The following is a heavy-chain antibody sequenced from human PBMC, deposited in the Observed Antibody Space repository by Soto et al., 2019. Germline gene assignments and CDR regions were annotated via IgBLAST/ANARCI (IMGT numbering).Heavy chain of an antibody. Sequence: QVQLVESGGGVVQPGRSLRLSCAASGFTFSSYGMHWVRQAPGKGLEWVAVIWYDGSNKYYADSVKGRFTISRDNSKNTLYLQMNSLRAEDTAVYYCARENPSDSSGYSFDYWGQGTLVTVSS. CDR1: GFTFSSYG. J-gene: IGHJ4*02. CDR3: ARENPSDSSGYSFDY. CDR2: IWYDGSNK. V-gene: IGHV3-33*01. D-gene: IGHD3-22*01.